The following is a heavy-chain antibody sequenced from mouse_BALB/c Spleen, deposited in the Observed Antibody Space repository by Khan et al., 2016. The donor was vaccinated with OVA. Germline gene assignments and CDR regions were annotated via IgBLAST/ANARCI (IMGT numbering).Heavy chain of an antibody. V-gene: IGHV1-5*01. D-gene: IGHD2-2*01. J-gene: IGHJ3*01. CDR3: TRVGYLFAY. Sequence: EVKVEESGTVLARPGPSVKMSCKASGYTFTSYWMHWVKQRPGQGLEWIGAIYPGNSDTRYKQKLKGKAKLTAVTSTSTAYMELSSLTNEDSAVYDCTRVGYLFAYWGQGTLVTVSA. CDR1: GYTFTSYW. CDR2: IYPGNSDT.